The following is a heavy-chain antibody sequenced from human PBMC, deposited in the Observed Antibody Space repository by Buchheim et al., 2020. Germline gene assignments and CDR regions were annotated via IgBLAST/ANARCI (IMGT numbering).Heavy chain of an antibody. V-gene: IGHV3-30*18. D-gene: IGHD3-10*01. CDR2: ISYDGSKT. J-gene: IGHJ6*02. CDR1: GGNFINYG. Sequence: QVQVVESGGGVVQPGGSPRLSCGASGGNFINYGMHWVRQVPGKGLEWVAVISYDGSKTFYGDSVKGRFTISRDNSTTMEYLQMSSLRAEDTAVYYCTKAYYYGSGDYYSRMGYFFGMDVWGPGTT. CDR3: TKAYYYGSGDYYSRMGYFFGMDV.